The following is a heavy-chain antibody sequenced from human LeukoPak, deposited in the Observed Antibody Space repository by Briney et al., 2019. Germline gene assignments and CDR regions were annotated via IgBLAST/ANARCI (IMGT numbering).Heavy chain of an antibody. CDR1: GGSISSSSYY. D-gene: IGHD3-10*01. Sequence: PSETLSLTCTVSGGSISSSSYYWGWIRQPPGKGLEWIGSIYYSGSTYYNPSLKSRVTISVDTSKNQFSLKLSSVTAADTAVYYCARHMVRGDAFDIWGQGTMVTVSS. J-gene: IGHJ3*02. CDR3: ARHMVRGDAFDI. CDR2: IYYSGST. V-gene: IGHV4-39*07.